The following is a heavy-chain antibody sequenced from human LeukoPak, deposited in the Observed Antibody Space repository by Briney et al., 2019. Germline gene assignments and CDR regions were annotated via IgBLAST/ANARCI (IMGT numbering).Heavy chain of an antibody. Sequence: GASVKVSCKASGYTFTGYYMHWVRQAPGQGLEWMGWINPNSGNTGYAQKFQGRVTMTRNTSISTAYMELSSLRSEDTAVYYCARLSTTVTTLSLYYYYYMDVWGKGTTVTISS. CDR2: INPNSGNT. CDR1: GYTFTGYY. J-gene: IGHJ6*03. V-gene: IGHV1-8*02. CDR3: ARLSTTVTTLSLYYYYYMDV. D-gene: IGHD4-17*01.